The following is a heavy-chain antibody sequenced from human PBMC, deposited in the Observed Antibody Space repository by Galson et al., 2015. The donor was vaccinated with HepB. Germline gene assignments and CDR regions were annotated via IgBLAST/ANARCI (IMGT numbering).Heavy chain of an antibody. Sequence: LRLSCAASGFTFSDYYMDWARQAPGKGLEWVGRTRKKAKSYTTEYAASVKGRFTTSRDDSKNSLYLQMNSLKTEDTAVYYCTKGLVDWGQGTLVTVSS. D-gene: IGHD2-2*01. V-gene: IGHV3-72*01. J-gene: IGHJ4*02. CDR2: TRKKAKSYTT. CDR1: GFTFSDYY. CDR3: TKGLVD.